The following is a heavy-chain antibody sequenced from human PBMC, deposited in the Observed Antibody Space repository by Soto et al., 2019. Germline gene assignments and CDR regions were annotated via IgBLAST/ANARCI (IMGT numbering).Heavy chain of an antibody. D-gene: IGHD2-2*01. J-gene: IGHJ6*02. V-gene: IGHV4-4*02. CDR1: GGSISSSNW. Sequence: SETLSLTCAVSGGSISSSNWWSWVRQPPGKGLEWIGEIYHSGSTNYNPSLKSRVTISVDKSKNQFSLKLSSVTAADTAVYYCARGSIVVVPDYYYYYGMDVWGQGTTVTVSS. CDR3: ARGSIVVVPDYYYYYGMDV. CDR2: IYHSGST.